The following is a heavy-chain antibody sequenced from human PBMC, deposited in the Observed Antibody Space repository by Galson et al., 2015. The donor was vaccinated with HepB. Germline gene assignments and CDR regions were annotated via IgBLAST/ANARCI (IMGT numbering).Heavy chain of an antibody. CDR3: ATEKTRGAVAGTWPFDI. D-gene: IGHD6-19*01. Sequence: SVKVSCKVSGYTLTELSMHWVRQAPGKGLEWMGGFDPEDGETIYAQKFQGRVTMTEDTSTDTAYMELSSLRSEDTAVYYCATEKTRGAVAGTWPFDIWGQGTMVTVSS. V-gene: IGHV1-24*01. J-gene: IGHJ3*02. CDR1: GYTLTELS. CDR2: FDPEDGET.